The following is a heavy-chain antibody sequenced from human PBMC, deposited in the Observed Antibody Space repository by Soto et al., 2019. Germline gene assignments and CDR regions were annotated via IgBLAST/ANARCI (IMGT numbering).Heavy chain of an antibody. D-gene: IGHD3-10*01. CDR1: GGSFSGYY. V-gene: IGHV4-34*01. Sequence: SETLSLTCAVYGGSFSGYYWSWIRQPPGKGLEWIGEINHSGSTNYNPSLKSRVTISVDTSKNQFSLKLSSVTAADTAVYYCARRNYYGSVSYYYYHYYGMDVWGQGTTVTVSS. CDR3: ARRNYYGSVSYYYYHYYGMDV. CDR2: INHSGST. J-gene: IGHJ6*02.